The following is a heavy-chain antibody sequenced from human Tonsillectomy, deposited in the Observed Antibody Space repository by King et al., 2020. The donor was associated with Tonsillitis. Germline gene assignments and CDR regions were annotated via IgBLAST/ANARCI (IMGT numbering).Heavy chain of an antibody. CDR3: ARAAXAHGXDV. J-gene: IGHJ6*04. Sequence: VQLVESGGGLVQPGGSLRLSCAASGYIFSDHDMDWVRQAPGEGLEWVGFIKNKANSYTTEYAASVKGRFTISRDDSSLYLEMNSLKIEATAVYYGARAAXAHGXDVXGXGTTVTVXS. CDR2: IKNKANSYTT. CDR1: GYIFSDHD. V-gene: IGHV3-72*01.